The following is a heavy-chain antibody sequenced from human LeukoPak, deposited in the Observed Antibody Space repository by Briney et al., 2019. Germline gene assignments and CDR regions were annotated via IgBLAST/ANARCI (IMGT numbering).Heavy chain of an antibody. D-gene: IGHD6-19*01. CDR3: ARDQEGIAVPGTKGRAFDP. V-gene: IGHV1-2*02. Sequence: GASVKVSCKASGYTFTGHSMYWVRQAPGQGLEWMGWIKPNSGGTNYAQKFQGRVTMTRDTSISTAYMELSRLRSDDTAVYYCARDQEGIAVPGTKGRAFDPWGQGTLVTVSS. J-gene: IGHJ5*02. CDR2: IKPNSGGT. CDR1: GYTFTGHS.